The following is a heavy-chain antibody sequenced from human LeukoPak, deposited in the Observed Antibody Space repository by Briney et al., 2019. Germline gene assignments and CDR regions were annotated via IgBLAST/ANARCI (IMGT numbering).Heavy chain of an antibody. CDR2: INPNSGGT. J-gene: IGHJ4*02. V-gene: IGHV1-2*02. CDR1: GYTFTGYY. D-gene: IGHD2-15*01. CDR3: ARDRPKYCSGGSCYSDTFDY. Sequence: GASVKVSCKASGYTFTGYYMHWVRQAPGQGLEWMGWINPNSGGTNYAQKFQGRVTMTRGTSISTAYMELSRLRSDDTAVYYCARDRPKYCSGGSCYSDTFDYWGQGTLVTVSS.